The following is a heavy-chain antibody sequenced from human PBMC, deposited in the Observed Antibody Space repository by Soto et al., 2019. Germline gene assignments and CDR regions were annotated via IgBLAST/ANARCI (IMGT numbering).Heavy chain of an antibody. CDR2: LSGSGSKT. J-gene: IGHJ2*01. CDR3: AKDRTWSGYWYFDP. V-gene: IGHV3-23*01. CDR1: GFPFSNFA. Sequence: GGSLRLSFASSGFPFSNFAMSWVRQSPGKGLEWVSGLSGSGSKTYYADSAKGRFTISRDNAKNMLFLEMNNVRVDDTATYFCAKDRTWSGYWYFDPWGRGNLVTVSS. D-gene: IGHD3-3*01.